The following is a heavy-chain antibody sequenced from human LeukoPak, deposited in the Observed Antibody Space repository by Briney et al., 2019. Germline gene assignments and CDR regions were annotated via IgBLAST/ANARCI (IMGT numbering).Heavy chain of an antibody. Sequence: SETLSLTCTVSGGSISSSSSSSYYWGWIRQPPGKGLEWIGSIYYSGSTYYNPSLKSRVTISVDTSKNQFSLKLSSVTAADTAVFYCARSLYCTGNSCRFPRFFDLWGRGTLVTVSS. D-gene: IGHD2-8*02. V-gene: IGHV4-39*07. CDR3: ARSLYCTGNSCRFPRFFDL. J-gene: IGHJ2*01. CDR1: GGSISSSSSSSYY. CDR2: IYYSGST.